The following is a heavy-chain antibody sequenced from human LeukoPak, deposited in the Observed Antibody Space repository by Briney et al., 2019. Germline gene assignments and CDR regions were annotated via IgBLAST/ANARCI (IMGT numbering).Heavy chain of an antibody. V-gene: IGHV3-21*01. J-gene: IGHJ4*02. CDR3: ARDRVAAAGTY. CDR2: ISSSSSYI. D-gene: IGHD6-13*01. Sequence: KTGGSLRLSCAASGFTFSSYSMNWVRQAPGKGLEWVSSISSSSSYIYYADSVKGRFTISRDNAKNSLYLQMNSLRAEDTAVYYCARDRVAAAGTYWGQGTLVTVSS. CDR1: GFTFSSYS.